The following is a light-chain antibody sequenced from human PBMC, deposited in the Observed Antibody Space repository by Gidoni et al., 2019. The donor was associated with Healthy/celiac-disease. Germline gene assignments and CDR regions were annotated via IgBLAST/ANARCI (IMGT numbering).Light chain of an antibody. CDR3: QQRSNWLFT. Sequence: ELVLTQSPATLSWSPGERATLSCRASQSVSSYLAWYQQQPGQAPRLLIYAASNRATGIPARFSGSGSGTDFTPTISRLAPEDFAVYYCQQRSNWLFTFGPGTKVDIK. J-gene: IGKJ3*01. CDR1: QSVSSY. V-gene: IGKV3-11*01. CDR2: AAS.